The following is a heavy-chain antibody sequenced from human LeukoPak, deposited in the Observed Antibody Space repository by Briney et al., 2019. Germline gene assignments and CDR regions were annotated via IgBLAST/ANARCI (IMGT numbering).Heavy chain of an antibody. Sequence: GGSLRLSCAASGFTFSSYGMHWVRQAPGKGLEWVAVISYDGSNKYYADSVKGRFTISRDNSKNTLYLQMNSLRAEDTAVYYCAKDTYFQRWGQGTLVTVSS. CDR1: GFTFSSYG. CDR2: ISYDGSNK. J-gene: IGHJ1*01. CDR3: AKDTYFQR. V-gene: IGHV3-30*18.